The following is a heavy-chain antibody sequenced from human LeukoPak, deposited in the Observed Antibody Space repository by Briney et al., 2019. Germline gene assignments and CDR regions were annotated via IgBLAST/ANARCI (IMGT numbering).Heavy chain of an antibody. CDR1: GGSISSGSYY. CDR2: IYYSGST. V-gene: IGHV4-39*01. D-gene: IGHD2-2*01. J-gene: IGHJ5*02. CDR3: ARQVVVVPAAKGLYYDFWSGLPVYWFDP. Sequence: SETLSLTCTVSGGSISSGSYYWGWIRQPPGKGLEWIGNIYYSGSTYYNPSLKSRVTISVDTSKNQFSLKLSSVTAADTAVYYCARQVVVVPAAKGLYYDFWSGLPVYWFDPWGQGTLVTVSS.